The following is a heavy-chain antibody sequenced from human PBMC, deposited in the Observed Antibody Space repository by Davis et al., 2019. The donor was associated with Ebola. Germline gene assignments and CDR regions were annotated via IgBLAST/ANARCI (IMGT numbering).Heavy chain of an antibody. CDR2: IRSKAYGGTT. CDR1: GFTFDDYA. J-gene: IGHJ3*02. CDR3: TRFKEGSGSYYSPTGAFDI. D-gene: IGHD1-26*01. V-gene: IGHV3-49*03. Sequence: GESLKISCTASGFTFDDYAMSWFRQAPGKGLEWVGFIRSKAYGGTTEYAASVKGRFTISRDDSKSIAYLQMNSLKTEDTAVYYCTRFKEGSGSYYSPTGAFDIWGQGTMVTVSS.